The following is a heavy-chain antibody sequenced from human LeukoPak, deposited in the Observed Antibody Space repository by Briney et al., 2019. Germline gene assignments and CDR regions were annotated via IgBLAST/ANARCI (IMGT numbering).Heavy chain of an antibody. CDR2: ISSNGNVK. CDR3: ASRDY. Sequence: TGGSLRLSCAASGFTFSRYGMHWVRQAPGKGPEWAAVISSNGNVKYYIDSVKGRFTISRDNAKNSLYLQMNSLRAEDTAVYYCASRDYRGQGTLVTVSS. J-gene: IGHJ4*02. CDR1: GFTFSRYG. V-gene: IGHV3-30*03.